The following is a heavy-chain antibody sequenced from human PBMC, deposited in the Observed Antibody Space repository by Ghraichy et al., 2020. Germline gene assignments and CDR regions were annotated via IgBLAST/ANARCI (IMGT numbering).Heavy chain of an antibody. V-gene: IGHV4-31*03. Sequence: SETLSLTCTVSGASISSGGHFWSWIRQHPGKGLECIGHIYNTGSTYYNPSLKSRVSISVDTSKNQSSLKLSAVTAADTAVYYCARGTSSSAAYSMDVWGQGTPVTVSS. J-gene: IGHJ6*02. CDR1: GASISSGGHF. D-gene: IGHD6-6*01. CDR3: ARGTSSSAAYSMDV. CDR2: IYNTGST.